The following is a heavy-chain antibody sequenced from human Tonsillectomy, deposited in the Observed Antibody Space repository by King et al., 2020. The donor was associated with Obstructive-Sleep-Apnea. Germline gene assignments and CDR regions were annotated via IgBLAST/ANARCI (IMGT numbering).Heavy chain of an antibody. CDR2: ISYSGTT. V-gene: IGHV4-59*08. CDR3: ATHELELRPFDY. D-gene: IGHD1-7*01. J-gene: IGHJ4*02. Sequence: VQLQESGPGLVKPSETLSLTCNVSGGSISSYFWSWIRQPPGKGLEWIGDISYSGTTKYNPILKRRVTISVDTSKNQFSLKLSSVTAADTAVYSCATHELELRPFDYWGQGALVTVSS. CDR1: GGSISSYF.